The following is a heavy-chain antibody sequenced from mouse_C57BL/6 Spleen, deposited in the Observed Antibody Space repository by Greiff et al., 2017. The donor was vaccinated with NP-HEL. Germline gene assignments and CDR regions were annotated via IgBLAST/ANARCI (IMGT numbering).Heavy chain of an antibody. CDR3: GRQDSNGDAMDY. J-gene: IGHJ4*01. Sequence: EVQGVESGGGLVQPKGSLKLSCAASGFSFNTYAMNWVRQAPGKGLEWVARIRSKSNNYATYYADSVKDRFTISRDDSESMLYLQMNNLKTEDTAMYYCGRQDSNGDAMDYWGQGTSVTVSS. D-gene: IGHD2-5*01. CDR1: GFSFNTYA. V-gene: IGHV10-1*01. CDR2: IRSKSNNYAT.